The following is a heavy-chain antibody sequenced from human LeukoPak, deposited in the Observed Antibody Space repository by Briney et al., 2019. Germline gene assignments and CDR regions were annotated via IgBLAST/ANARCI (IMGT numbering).Heavy chain of an antibody. J-gene: IGHJ4*02. CDR3: VVGKYYYDSSGYYSPFDY. CDR1: GFTFSSYA. Sequence: GGSLRLSCAASGFTFSSYAMSWVRQAPGKRLEWVSAISGSGGSTYYADSVKGRFTISRDNSKNTLYLQMNSLRAEDTAVYYCVVGKYYYDSSGYYSPFDYWGQGTLVTVSS. CDR2: ISGSGGST. D-gene: IGHD3-22*01. V-gene: IGHV3-23*01.